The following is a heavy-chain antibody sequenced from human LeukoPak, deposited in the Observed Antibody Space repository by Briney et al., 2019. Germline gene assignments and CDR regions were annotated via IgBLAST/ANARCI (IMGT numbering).Heavy chain of an antibody. J-gene: IGHJ6*03. CDR3: ARAALSYYYYYMDV. CDR1: GYSISSGYY. D-gene: IGHD2/OR15-2a*01. CDR2: IYTSGST. Sequence: PSETLSLTCTVSGYSISSGYYWGWIRQPPGKGLEWIGRIYTSGSTNYNPSLKSRVTISVDTSKNQFSLKLSSVTAADTAVYYCARAALSYYYYYMDVWGKGTTVTVSS. V-gene: IGHV4-38-2*02.